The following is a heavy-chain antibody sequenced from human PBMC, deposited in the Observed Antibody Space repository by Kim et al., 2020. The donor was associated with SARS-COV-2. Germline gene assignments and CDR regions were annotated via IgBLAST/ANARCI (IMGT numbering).Heavy chain of an antibody. V-gene: IGHV3-7*03. D-gene: IGHD6-13*01. CDR3: AKVSIAAAGSDY. J-gene: IGHJ4*02. Sequence: YYVDSVKGRFTIPRDNAKNSLYLQMNSLRAEDTAVYYCAKVSIAAAGSDYWGQGTLVTVSS.